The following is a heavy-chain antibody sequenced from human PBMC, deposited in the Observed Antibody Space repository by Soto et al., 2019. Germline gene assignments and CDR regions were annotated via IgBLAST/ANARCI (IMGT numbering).Heavy chain of an antibody. CDR3: ARAKFESTGWHQFDI. CDR2: VSHSGNT. V-gene: IGHV4-34*02. Sequence: QVHLEQRGAGLLKPSETLSLTCTVSGGSFTGHFWSWVRQPPGKGLEWIGEVSHSGNTKYYPSLRSRVTLSVDSSKNQISLALPSVTAADTAVYYCARAKFESTGWHQFDIWGQGTLVTVSS. J-gene: IGHJ4*02. D-gene: IGHD7-27*01. CDR1: GGSFTGHF.